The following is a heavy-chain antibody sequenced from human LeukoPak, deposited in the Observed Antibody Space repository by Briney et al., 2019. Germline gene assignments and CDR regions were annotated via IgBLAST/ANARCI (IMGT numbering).Heavy chain of an antibody. CDR2: IYYSGYT. Sequence: PSETLSLTCTVSGGSISTYYWSWIRQPPGKGLEWIGYIYYSGYTNYNPSLKSRVTISVDTSKNQFSLKLSSVIAADTAVYYCARSDYASYGMDVWGLGTTVTVSS. CDR3: ARSDYASYGMDV. V-gene: IGHV4-59*01. J-gene: IGHJ6*02. D-gene: IGHD3-16*01. CDR1: GGSISTYY.